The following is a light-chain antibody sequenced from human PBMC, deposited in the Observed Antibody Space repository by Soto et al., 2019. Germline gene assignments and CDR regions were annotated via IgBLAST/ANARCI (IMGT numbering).Light chain of an antibody. CDR2: STS. Sequence: QTVVTQEPSLTVSPGGTVTLTCASSTGAVTSTFYPNWFQQKPGQPPRSLIYSTSNKHPWTPARFSGSLLGVKAALTLSGVQPEDEADYYCLLYYGGVRVFGGGTQLTVL. CDR1: TGAVTSTFY. V-gene: IGLV7-43*01. CDR3: LLYYGGVRV. J-gene: IGLJ2*01.